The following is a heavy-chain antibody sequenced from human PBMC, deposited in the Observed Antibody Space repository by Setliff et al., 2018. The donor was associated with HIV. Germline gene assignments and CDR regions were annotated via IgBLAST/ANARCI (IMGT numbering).Heavy chain of an antibody. V-gene: IGHV1-69*10. CDR2: IIPILGIA. CDR3: ARDMADYYDSSGYYIPDAFDI. J-gene: IGHJ3*02. D-gene: IGHD3-22*01. CDR1: GGTFSSYA. Sequence: SVKVSCKASGGTFSSYAISWVRQAPGQGLEWMGGIIPILGIANYAQKFQGRVTITADKSTSAAYMELSSLRSEDTAVYYCARDMADYYDSSGYYIPDAFDIWGQGTMVTVSS.